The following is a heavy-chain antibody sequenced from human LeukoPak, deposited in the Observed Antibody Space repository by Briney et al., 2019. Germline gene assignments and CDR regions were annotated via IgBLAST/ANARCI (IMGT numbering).Heavy chain of an antibody. J-gene: IGHJ3*01. D-gene: IGHD2-15*01. Sequence: PGESLKISCKGSGYSFTSYWIGWVRQMPGKGLEWMGIIYPGDSDTRYSPSFQGQVTISADKSISTAYLKWSSLKASDTAMYYCATIYCSGGSCYSGDAFDFWGQGTMVTVSS. CDR3: ATIYCSGGSCYSGDAFDF. CDR1: GYSFTSYW. CDR2: IYPGDSDT. V-gene: IGHV5-51*01.